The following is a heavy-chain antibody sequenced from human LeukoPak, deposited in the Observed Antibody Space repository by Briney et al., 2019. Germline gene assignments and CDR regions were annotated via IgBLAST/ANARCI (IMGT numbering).Heavy chain of an antibody. CDR1: GFTVSSNY. J-gene: IGHJ3*02. V-gene: IGHV3-66*02. Sequence: PGGSLRLSCAASGFTVSSNYMSWVRQAPGKGLEWVPVIYSGGSTYYADSVKGRFTISRDNSKNTLYLQMNSLRAEDTAVYYCAREIVVVPYDAFDIWGQGTMVTVSS. D-gene: IGHD3-22*01. CDR2: IYSGGST. CDR3: AREIVVVPYDAFDI.